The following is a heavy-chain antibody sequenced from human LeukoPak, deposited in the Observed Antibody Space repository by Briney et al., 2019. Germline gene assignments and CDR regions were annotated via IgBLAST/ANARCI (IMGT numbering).Heavy chain of an antibody. CDR1: GFTFDDYA. V-gene: IGHV3-9*01. D-gene: IGHD3-22*01. Sequence: PGRSLRLPCAASGFTFDDYAMFWVRLAPGKGLEWVSGISWNSKNIGYAASVKGRFTISRDNAKNSLYLQMNSLRAEDTAFYYCAKGNRDSSGFYYYYGMDVWGQGTTVTVSS. CDR3: AKGNRDSSGFYYYYGMDV. J-gene: IGHJ6*02. CDR2: ISWNSKNI.